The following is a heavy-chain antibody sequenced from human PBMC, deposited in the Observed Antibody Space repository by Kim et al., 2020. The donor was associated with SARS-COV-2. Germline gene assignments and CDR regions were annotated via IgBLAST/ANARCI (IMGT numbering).Heavy chain of an antibody. Sequence: PSLKSRVTISVDTSKNQFSLKRSSVTDADTAVYYCARGYYESSGYYLEGEYWGQGTQVTVSS. J-gene: IGHJ4*02. V-gene: IGHV4-59*09. D-gene: IGHD3-22*01. CDR3: ARGYYESSGYYLEGEY.